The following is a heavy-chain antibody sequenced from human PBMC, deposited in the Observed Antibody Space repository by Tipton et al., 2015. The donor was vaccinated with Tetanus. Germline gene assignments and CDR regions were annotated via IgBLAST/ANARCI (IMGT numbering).Heavy chain of an antibody. Sequence: TLSLTCTVSGGSITSGGYYWSWIRQHPGKGLEWIGDIYYSGSTYYNPSLKSQVTISVDTSKNHFSLKLNSATAADTAVYYCARDQARGARGWNYFDYWGQGSLVTVSS. J-gene: IGHJ4*02. CDR1: GGSITSGGYY. CDR2: IYYSGST. V-gene: IGHV4-31*01. CDR3: ARDQARGARGWNYFDY. D-gene: IGHD1-26*01.